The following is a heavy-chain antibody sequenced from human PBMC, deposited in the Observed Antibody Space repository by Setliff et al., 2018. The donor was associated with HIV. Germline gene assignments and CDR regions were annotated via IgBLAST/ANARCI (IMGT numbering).Heavy chain of an antibody. D-gene: IGHD3-22*01. Sequence: SETLSLTCTVSGGSISSSSYYWGWVRQPAGKGLEWIGHIYTSGSTNYNPSLKSRVTISVDTSTNQFSLKLSSVTAADTAVYYCARWPPHRSSDYDQEYYFDYWGQGTLVTVSS. V-gene: IGHV4-61*09. CDR1: GGSISSSSYY. J-gene: IGHJ4*02. CDR3: ARWPPHRSSDYDQEYYFDY. CDR2: IYTSGST.